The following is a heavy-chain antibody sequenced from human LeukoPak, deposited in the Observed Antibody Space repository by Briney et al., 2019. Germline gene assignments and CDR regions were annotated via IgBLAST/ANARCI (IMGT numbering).Heavy chain of an antibody. J-gene: IGHJ4*02. V-gene: IGHV1-8*01. CDR3: ARGHSAPRIAVPNNRGGFDY. Sequence: GASVKVSCKASGYTFTSYDINWVRQATGQGLEWMGWMNPNSGNTGYAQRFQGRVTMTRNTSISTAYMELSSLRSEDTAVYYCARGHSAPRIAVPNNRGGFDYWGQGTLVTVSS. CDR2: MNPNSGNT. CDR1: GYTFTSYD. D-gene: IGHD6-19*01.